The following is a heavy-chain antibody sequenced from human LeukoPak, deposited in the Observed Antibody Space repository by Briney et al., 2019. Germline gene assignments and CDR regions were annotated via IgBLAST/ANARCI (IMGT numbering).Heavy chain of an antibody. CDR1: RFTFDDYA. CDR2: ISWNSGSI. D-gene: IGHD4-17*01. V-gene: IGHV3-9*01. J-gene: IGHJ6*02. Sequence: GRSLRLSCAASRFTFDDYAMHWVRQAPGKGLEWVSGISWNSGSIGYADSVKGRFTISRDNAKNSLYLQMNSLRAEDTALYYCAKGSLIDYGVTNRGDYGMDVWGQGTTVTVSS. CDR3: AKGSLIDYGVTNRGDYGMDV.